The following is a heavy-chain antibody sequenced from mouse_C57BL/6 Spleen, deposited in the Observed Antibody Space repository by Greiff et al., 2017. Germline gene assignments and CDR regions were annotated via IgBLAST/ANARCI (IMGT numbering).Heavy chain of an antibody. CDR2: IYPRDGST. D-gene: IGHD1-1*01. Sequence: QVQLQQSGPELVKPGASVKLSCKASGYTFTSYDINWVKQRPGQGLEWIGWIYPRDGSTKYNEKLKGKATLTVDTSSSTAYMELHSLTSEDSAVYFCATGYYYGRSGDWYFDVWGTGTTVTVSS. V-gene: IGHV1-85*01. CDR1: GYTFTSYD. J-gene: IGHJ1*03. CDR3: ATGYYYGRSGDWYFDV.